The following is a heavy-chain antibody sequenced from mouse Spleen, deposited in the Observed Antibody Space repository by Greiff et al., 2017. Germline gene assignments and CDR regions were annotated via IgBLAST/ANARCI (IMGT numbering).Heavy chain of an antibody. CDR2: INYDGSST. J-gene: IGHJ3*01. CDR3: ARAYYRYDEGAWFAY. V-gene: IGHV5-16*01. Sequence: EVKLVESEGGLVQPGSSMKLSCTASGFTFSDYYMAWVRQVPEKGLEWVANINYDGSSTYYLDSLKSRFIISRDNAKNILYLQMSSLKSEDTATYYCARAYYRYDEGAWFAYWGQGTLVTVSA. D-gene: IGHD2-14*01. CDR1: GFTFSDYY.